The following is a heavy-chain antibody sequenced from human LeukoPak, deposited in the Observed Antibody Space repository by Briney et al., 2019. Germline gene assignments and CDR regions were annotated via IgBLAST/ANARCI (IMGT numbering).Heavy chain of an antibody. CDR2: IRYDGSNK. D-gene: IGHD3-16*01. V-gene: IGHV3-30*02. CDR1: GFTFSRYG. CDR3: AKDYASRYYYMDV. J-gene: IGHJ6*03. Sequence: SGGSLRLSCAASGFTFSRYGMHWVRQAPGKGLEWVAFIRYDGSNKYYADSVKGRFTISRDNSKNTLYLQMNSLRAEDTAVYYCAKDYASRYYYMDVWGKGTTVTVSS.